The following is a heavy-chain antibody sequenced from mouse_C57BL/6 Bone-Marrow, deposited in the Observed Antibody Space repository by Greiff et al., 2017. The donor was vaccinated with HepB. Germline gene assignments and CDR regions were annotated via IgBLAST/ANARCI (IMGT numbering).Heavy chain of an antibody. CDR3: ARDQGTTADWYFDV. CDR1: GFTFSDYY. CDR2: INYDGSST. J-gene: IGHJ1*03. D-gene: IGHD1-2*01. Sequence: EVMLVESEGGLVQPGSSMKLSCTASGFTFSDYYMAWVRQVPEKGLEWVANINYDGSSTYYLDSLKSRFIISRDNAKNILYLQMSSPKSEDTATYYCARDQGTTADWYFDVWGTGTTVTVSS. V-gene: IGHV5-16*01.